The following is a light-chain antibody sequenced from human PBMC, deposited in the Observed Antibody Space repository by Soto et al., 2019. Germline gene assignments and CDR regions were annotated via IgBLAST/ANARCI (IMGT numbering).Light chain of an antibody. J-gene: IGKJ4*01. CDR3: QQLERYPST. Sequence: IQLTQSPSSLSASVGERLTIAWRASQGINSFLAWYQQKPGKAPKLLIYAASTLQSGVPSRFSGSGSGTDFTLTISSLQPEDFATYYCQQLERYPSTFGGGTKVDIK. CDR2: AAS. V-gene: IGKV1-9*01. CDR1: QGINSF.